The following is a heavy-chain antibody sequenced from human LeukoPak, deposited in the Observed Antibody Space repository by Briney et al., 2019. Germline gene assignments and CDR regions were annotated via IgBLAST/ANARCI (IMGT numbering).Heavy chain of an antibody. CDR1: GFTFRSYW. V-gene: IGHV3-7*03. D-gene: IGHD5-18*01. J-gene: IGHJ4*02. CDR2: INEDGSEK. CDR3: ARHGGYKYGYEDY. Sequence: PGVSLRLSCAASGFTFRSYWMTWVRQTPGKGLERVANINEDGSEKYSVDSVKGRFTISRDNAQNSLYLQMNSLRAEDTAVYYCARHGGYKYGYEDYWGQGSLVTVSS.